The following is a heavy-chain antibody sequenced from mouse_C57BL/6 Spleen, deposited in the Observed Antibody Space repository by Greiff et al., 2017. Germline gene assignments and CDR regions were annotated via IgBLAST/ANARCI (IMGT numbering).Heavy chain of an antibody. CDR2: IYPRSGNT. J-gene: IGHJ4*01. CDR3: ARSTVVGDYAMDY. Sequence: QVQLKQSGAELARPGASVKLSCKASGYTFTSYGISWVKQRTGQGLEWIGEIYPRSGNTYYNEKFKGKATLTADKSSSTAYMELRSLTSEDSAVYFCARSTVVGDYAMDYWGQGTSVTVSS. V-gene: IGHV1-81*01. D-gene: IGHD1-1*01. CDR1: GYTFTSYG.